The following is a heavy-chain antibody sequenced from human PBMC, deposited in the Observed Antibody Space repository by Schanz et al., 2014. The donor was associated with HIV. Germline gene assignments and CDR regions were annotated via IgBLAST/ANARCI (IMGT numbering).Heavy chain of an antibody. J-gene: IGHJ4*02. Sequence: QVQLVESGGGVVQPGRSLRLSCEASGFTFSNYGMHWVRQAPGKGLEWVAVISHDGSNKYSADSVKGRFTISRDNSKNTLYLQMNSLRTEDTAVYYCAKAEAVIAARPGGFDYWGQGTLVTVSS. CDR1: GFTFSNYG. V-gene: IGHV3-30*18. CDR2: ISHDGSNK. CDR3: AKAEAVIAARPGGFDY. D-gene: IGHD6-6*01.